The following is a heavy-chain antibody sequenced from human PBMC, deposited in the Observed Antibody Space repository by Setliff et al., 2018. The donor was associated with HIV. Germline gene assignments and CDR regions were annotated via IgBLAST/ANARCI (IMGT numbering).Heavy chain of an antibody. D-gene: IGHD6-19*01. CDR3: ARQGAVTGHSFDY. V-gene: IGHV4-38-2*02. CDR2: IFHSGTT. J-gene: IGHJ4*02. CDR1: GSSMTGRYI. Sequence: LETLSLTCIVSGSSMTGRYIWGWFRQPPGKGLQWIGNIFHSGTTRYNVSLESRLTLSVDTSRNQFSLRLSSVTAADTAVYYCARQGAVTGHSFDYWGQGALVTVSS.